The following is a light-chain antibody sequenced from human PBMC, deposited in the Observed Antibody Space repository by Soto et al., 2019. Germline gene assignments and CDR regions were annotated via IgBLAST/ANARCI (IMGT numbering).Light chain of an antibody. Sequence: QSALTQPASXSXXPXXXXTXSXXXXXXXXXXXNYXSWXXXXPGKVPKLXIYEVSNRPSGIXNRXSGSQSGNTASLTIXXLXAEDEADYYCSSYTRSVTLVFGXGTKLTVL. V-gene: IGLV2-14*01. CDR1: XXXXXXXNY. CDR3: SSYTRSVTLV. J-gene: IGLJ1*01. CDR2: EVS.